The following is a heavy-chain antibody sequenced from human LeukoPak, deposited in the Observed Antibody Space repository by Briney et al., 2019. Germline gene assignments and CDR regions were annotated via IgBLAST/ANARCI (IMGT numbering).Heavy chain of an antibody. CDR1: GYTFTSYF. J-gene: IGHJ4*02. Sequence: ASVKVSCKASGYTFTSYFIHWVRQAPGQGLEWVGWINPNSGGTNDAQKFQGRVTMTRDTSIRTAYMELSSLRSDDTAVYYCARALSNSRLYYFDHWGQGTLVTVSS. V-gene: IGHV1-2*02. CDR3: ARALSNSRLYYFDH. CDR2: INPNSGGT. D-gene: IGHD6-6*01.